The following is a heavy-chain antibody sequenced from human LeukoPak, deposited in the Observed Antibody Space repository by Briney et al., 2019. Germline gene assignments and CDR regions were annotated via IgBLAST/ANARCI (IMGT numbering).Heavy chain of an antibody. V-gene: IGHV3-21*01. J-gene: IGHJ6*03. D-gene: IGHD4-11*01. Sequence: GGSLRLSCAASGITVSSNYMSWVRQAPGKGLEWVSSITSSSDYIYYADSVKGRFTISRDNAKNLLYLQMNSLRAEDTAVYYCARDYPYSYYMNVWGNGTTVTVSS. CDR2: ITSSSDYI. CDR3: ARDYPYSYYMNV. CDR1: GITVSSNY.